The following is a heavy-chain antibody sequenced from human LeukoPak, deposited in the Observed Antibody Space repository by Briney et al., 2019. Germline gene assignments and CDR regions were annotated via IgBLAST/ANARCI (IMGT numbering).Heavy chain of an antibody. Sequence: GGSLRLSCAASGFTLSRNAMSWARQAPGRGLEWVSGVGSDEKTHYTDSVRGRFTIFRDNSKNALYLQMNSLRVEDTAIYYCAKDLSWWAAADYWGQGALVTVAS. CDR3: AKDLSWWAAADY. CDR1: GFTLSRNA. V-gene: IGHV3-23*01. J-gene: IGHJ4*02. D-gene: IGHD2-15*01. CDR2: VGSDEKT.